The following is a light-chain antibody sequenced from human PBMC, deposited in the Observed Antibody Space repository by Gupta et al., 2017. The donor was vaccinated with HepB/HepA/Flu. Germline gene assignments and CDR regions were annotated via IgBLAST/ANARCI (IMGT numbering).Light chain of an antibody. Sequence: QAVVTQEPSLTVSPGVTVTLTCGSTTGPVTSGHTPYWFQQQPGQAPRTLIYDTSTKHAWTPARFSGSLLGGKAALTLSGAQPEDEADYYCLLALGAVWGFGGGTKVTVL. V-gene: IGLV7-46*01. CDR3: LLALGAVWG. J-gene: IGLJ3*02. CDR2: DTS. CDR1: TGPVTSGHT.